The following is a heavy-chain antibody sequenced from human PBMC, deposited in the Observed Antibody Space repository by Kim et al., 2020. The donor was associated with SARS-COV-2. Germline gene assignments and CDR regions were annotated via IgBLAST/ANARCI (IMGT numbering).Heavy chain of an antibody. Sequence: SETLSLTCAVYGGSFSGYYWSWIRQPPGKGLEWIGEINHSGSTNYNPSLKSRVTISVDTSKNQFSLKLSSVTAADTAVYYCARKYSSSWYSGGGYNWFDPWGQGTLVTVSS. CDR1: GGSFSGYY. J-gene: IGHJ5*02. D-gene: IGHD6-13*01. CDR2: INHSGST. V-gene: IGHV4-34*01. CDR3: ARKYSSSWYSGGGYNWFDP.